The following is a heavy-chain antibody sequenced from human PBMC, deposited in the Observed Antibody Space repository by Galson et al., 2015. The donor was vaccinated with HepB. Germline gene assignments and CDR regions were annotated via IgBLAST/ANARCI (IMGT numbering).Heavy chain of an antibody. Sequence: SVKVSCKASGGTFSSYAISWVRQAPGQGLEWMGGIIPIFGTANYAQKFQGRVTITADESTSTAYMELSSLRSEDTAVYYRATSRPTPYCGGDCWSYWGQGTLVTVSS. J-gene: IGHJ4*02. CDR1: GGTFSSYA. CDR3: ATSRPTPYCGGDCWSY. V-gene: IGHV1-69*13. D-gene: IGHD2-21*02. CDR2: IIPIFGTA.